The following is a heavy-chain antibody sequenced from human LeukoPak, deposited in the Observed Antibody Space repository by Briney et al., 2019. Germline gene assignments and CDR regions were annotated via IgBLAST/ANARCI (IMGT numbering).Heavy chain of an antibody. Sequence: SETLSLTCTVSGGSISSGGYYWSWIRQPPGKGLEWIGYIYHSGSTYYNPSPKSRVTISVDKSKNQFSLKLSSVTAADTAVYYCAREAIAVAGTPLDYWGQGTLVTVSS. V-gene: IGHV4-30-2*01. CDR2: IYHSGST. CDR1: GGSISSGGYY. CDR3: AREAIAVAGTPLDY. J-gene: IGHJ4*02. D-gene: IGHD6-19*01.